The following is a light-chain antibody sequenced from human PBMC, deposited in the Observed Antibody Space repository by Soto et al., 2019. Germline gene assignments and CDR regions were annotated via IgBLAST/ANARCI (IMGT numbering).Light chain of an antibody. V-gene: IGKV2-28*01. CDR1: QNLQHAIGYNY. J-gene: IGKJ4*01. CDR2: LGS. CDR3: MQALQTPGT. Sequence: IVMTQSPLSLAVTPGQPASISCRSSQNLQHAIGYNYVDWYLQRPGQSPQLLIYLGSNRASGVPDRFSGSGSGTDFTLKISRVEAEDVGVYYCMQALQTPGTFGGGTKVEIK.